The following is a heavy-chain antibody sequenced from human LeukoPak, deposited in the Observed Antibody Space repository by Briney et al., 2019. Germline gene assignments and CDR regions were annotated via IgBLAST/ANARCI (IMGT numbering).Heavy chain of an antibody. CDR2: IYYSGST. CDR1: GGSISSYY. V-gene: IGHV4-59*01. Sequence: SETLSLTCTVSGGSISSYYWSWIRQPPGKGLEWIGYIYYSGSTNYNPSLKSRVTISVDTSKNQFSLKLSSVTAADTAVYYCARVLKPGYCSSTSCYSTGYFDYWGQGTLVTVSS. J-gene: IGHJ4*02. D-gene: IGHD2-2*01. CDR3: ARVLKPGYCSSTSCYSTGYFDY.